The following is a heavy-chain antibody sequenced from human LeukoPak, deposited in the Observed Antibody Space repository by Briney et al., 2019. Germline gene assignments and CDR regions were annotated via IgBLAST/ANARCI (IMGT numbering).Heavy chain of an antibody. CDR1: GGSISRGDYY. V-gene: IGHV4-30-4*08. Sequence: SETLSLTCTVSGGSISRGDYYWSWIRQPPGKGLEWIGYIYYSGSTYYNPSLKSRVTISVDTSKNQFSLKLSSVTAADTAVYYCARAYYYDSSGYYTNWFDPWGQGTLVTVSS. D-gene: IGHD3-22*01. J-gene: IGHJ5*02. CDR2: IYYSGST. CDR3: ARAYYYDSSGYYTNWFDP.